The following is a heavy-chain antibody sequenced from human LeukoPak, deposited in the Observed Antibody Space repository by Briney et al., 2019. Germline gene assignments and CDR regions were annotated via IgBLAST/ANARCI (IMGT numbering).Heavy chain of an antibody. CDR1: GFTFSSYG. Sequence: GGSLRLSCAASGFTFSSYGMHWVRQAPGKGLEWVAVISYDERNKYYADSVKGRFTISRDNSKNTLYLQMNSLRGEDTAVYYCAKDDSSGYAFYNGMDVWGQGTTVTVSS. CDR2: ISYDERNK. D-gene: IGHD3-22*01. CDR3: AKDDSSGYAFYNGMDV. V-gene: IGHV3-30*18. J-gene: IGHJ6*02.